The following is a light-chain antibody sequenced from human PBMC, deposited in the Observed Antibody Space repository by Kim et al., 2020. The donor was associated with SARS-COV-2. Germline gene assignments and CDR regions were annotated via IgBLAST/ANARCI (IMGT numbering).Light chain of an antibody. CDR3: QQFNKSPGT. Sequence: LPGGRASTSCWTGRMSRSGNLVWYQQRPGRAPRLLIFGASSRATGIPARFSGSGSGTEFTLTISSLESEDFAVYYCQQFNKSPGTFGQGTKVDIK. CDR2: GAS. CDR1: RMSRSGN. V-gene: IGKV3D-15*01. J-gene: IGKJ1*01.